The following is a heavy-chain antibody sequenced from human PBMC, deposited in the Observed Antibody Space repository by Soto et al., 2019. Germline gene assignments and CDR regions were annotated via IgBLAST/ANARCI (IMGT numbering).Heavy chain of an antibody. CDR3: AKDLMYGSSWYTPFFDY. CDR1: GFTFSSYG. CDR2: ISYDGSNK. V-gene: IGHV3-30*18. J-gene: IGHJ4*02. D-gene: IGHD6-13*01. Sequence: QVQLVESGGGVVQPGRSLRLSCAASGFTFSSYGMHWVRQAPGKGLEWVAVISYDGSNKYYADSVKGRFTISRDNSKNTLYLQMNSLRAEDTAVYYCAKDLMYGSSWYTPFFDYWGQGTLVTVSS.